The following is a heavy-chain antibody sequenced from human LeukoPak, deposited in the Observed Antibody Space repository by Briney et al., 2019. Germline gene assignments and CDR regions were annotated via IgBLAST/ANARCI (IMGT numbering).Heavy chain of an antibody. D-gene: IGHD2-2*01. CDR2: INPSGGST. V-gene: IGHV1-46*01. J-gene: IGHJ4*02. CDR1: GYTFTSYY. CDR3: AREYCSSTSCYEGFDY. Sequence: ASVKVSCKASGYTFTSYYMHWVRQALGQGLEWMGIINPSGGSTSYAQKFQGRVTMTRDTSTSTVYMELSSLRSEDTAVYYCAREYCSSTSCYEGFDYWGQGTLVTVSS.